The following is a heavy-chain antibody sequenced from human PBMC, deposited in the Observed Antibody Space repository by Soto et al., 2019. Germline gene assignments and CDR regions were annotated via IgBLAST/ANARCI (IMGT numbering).Heavy chain of an antibody. CDR2: ISNDGIND. CDR1: GFTFNSYA. D-gene: IGHD1-1*01. Sequence: GGSLRLSCAASGFTFNSYAMHWVRQAPGKGLEWVAAISNDGINDYCGDSVKGRVTISRDNSKNTLFLQMNSLRGEDTAVYYCAKDKGVFNWATSYFDYWGQGALVTVS. V-gene: IGHV3-30-3*01. CDR3: AKDKGVFNWATSYFDY. J-gene: IGHJ4*02.